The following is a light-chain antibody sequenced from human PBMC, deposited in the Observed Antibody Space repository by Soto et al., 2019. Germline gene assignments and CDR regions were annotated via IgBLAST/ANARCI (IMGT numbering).Light chain of an antibody. CDR2: EVT. Sequence: QSVVTQPPSAPGFPGQSVTISCTGTSSDVGYYDYVSWYQQHPGKAPKLVIYEVTKRPSGVPDRVSASKSGNTASLTVSGLRGEDEADYYCSSYAGSNNFVFGSGTKLPVL. CDR1: SSDVGYYDY. V-gene: IGLV2-8*01. J-gene: IGLJ1*01. CDR3: SSYAGSNNFV.